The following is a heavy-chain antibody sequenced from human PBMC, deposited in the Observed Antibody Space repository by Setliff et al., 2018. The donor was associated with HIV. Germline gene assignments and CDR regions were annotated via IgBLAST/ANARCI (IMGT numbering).Heavy chain of an antibody. CDR1: GFPFTNYW. D-gene: IGHD3-3*01. Sequence: PGGSLRLSCAASGFPFTNYWMNWVRQAPGKGLEWVANIKTDGSEKYYVDSVRGRFTIPRDNAKNSLYLQMNSLRAEDTAVYYCARDRASVRDTIFGGAQYYYYMDVWAKGTTVTVSS. J-gene: IGHJ6*03. CDR3: ARDRASVRDTIFGGAQYYYYMDV. V-gene: IGHV3-7*01. CDR2: IKTDGSEK.